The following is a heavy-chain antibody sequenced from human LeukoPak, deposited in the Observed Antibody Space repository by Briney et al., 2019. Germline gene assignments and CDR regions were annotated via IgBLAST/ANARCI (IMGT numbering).Heavy chain of an antibody. CDR1: GYIFAHNG. J-gene: IGHJ4*02. CDR3: ARDYSSGWPNFDY. CDR2: ISAYNGNT. D-gene: IGHD6-19*01. V-gene: IGHV1-18*01. Sequence: ASVQVPCKTSGYIFAHNGISWVRQAPGQGLEWMGWISAYNGNTNYAQKLQGRVTMTTDTSTSTAYMELRSLRSDDTAVYYCARDYSSGWPNFDYWGQGTLVTVSS.